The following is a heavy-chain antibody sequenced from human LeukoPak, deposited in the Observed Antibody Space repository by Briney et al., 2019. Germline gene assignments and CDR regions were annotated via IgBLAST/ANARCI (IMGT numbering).Heavy chain of an antibody. V-gene: IGHV3-23*01. CDR3: AKHDYYGSGLAWYYFDY. Sequence: GGSLRLSCAASGFTFSSYAMSWVRQAPGKGLEWVSAISGSGGSTYYADSVKGRFTISRDNSKNTLYLQMNSLRAEDTAVYYCAKHDYYGSGLAWYYFDYWGQGSLVTVSS. D-gene: IGHD3-10*01. CDR2: ISGSGGST. J-gene: IGHJ4*02. CDR1: GFTFSSYA.